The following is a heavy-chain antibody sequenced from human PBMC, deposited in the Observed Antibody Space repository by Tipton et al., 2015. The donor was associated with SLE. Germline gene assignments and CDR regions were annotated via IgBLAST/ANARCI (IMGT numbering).Heavy chain of an antibody. CDR2: IYYSGST. Sequence: TLSLTCTVSGGSISSSSYYWGWIRQPPGKGLEWIGSIYYSGSTYYNPSLKSRVTISVDTSKNQFSLKLSSVTAADTAVYYCASYGGSSWGDAFDIWGQGTMVTFSS. CDR1: GGSISSSSYY. CDR3: ASYGGSSWGDAFDI. D-gene: IGHD6-13*01. V-gene: IGHV4-39*07. J-gene: IGHJ3*02.